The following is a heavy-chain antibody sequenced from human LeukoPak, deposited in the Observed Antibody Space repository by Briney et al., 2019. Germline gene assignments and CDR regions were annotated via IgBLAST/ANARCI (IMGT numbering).Heavy chain of an antibody. D-gene: IGHD3-22*01. CDR3: ARDLEFFDSSGHYSRRYSYGMDV. Sequence: RGSLRLSCAASGFTFSSYAMTWVRQAPGKGLEWVSYISGTSSLIYYADSVKGRFTISRDTAKNTVYLQMNSLRAEDTAVYYCARDLEFFDSSGHYSRRYSYGMDVWGQGTTVTVSS. CDR1: GFTFSSYA. J-gene: IGHJ6*02. CDR2: ISGTSSLI. V-gene: IGHV3-48*04.